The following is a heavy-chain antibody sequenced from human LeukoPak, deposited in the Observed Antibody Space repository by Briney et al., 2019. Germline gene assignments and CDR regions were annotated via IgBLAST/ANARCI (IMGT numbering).Heavy chain of an antibody. V-gene: IGHV3-7*03. Sequence: GGSLRLSCVASGFTFSTYWMTWVRQAPGKGLEWVANIKQDGNQNYYVDSVRGRFTISRDNSKNSLYLQMDSLRVDDTAVYYCAPRVVGSAPFDYWGQGTLVTVSS. CDR1: GFTFSTYW. J-gene: IGHJ4*02. CDR2: IKQDGNQN. CDR3: APRVVGSAPFDY. D-gene: IGHD2-15*01.